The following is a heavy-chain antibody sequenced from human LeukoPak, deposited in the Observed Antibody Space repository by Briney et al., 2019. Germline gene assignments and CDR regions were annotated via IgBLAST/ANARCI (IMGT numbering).Heavy chain of an antibody. Sequence: SVKVSCTTSGGSFSSHAITWVRQAPGQGLEWMGGIIPILGTGNYAQKFQGRVTITADRSTSTVYMELRSLRSEDTAVYYCARRSTDFLNWLDPWGQGTLVTVSS. J-gene: IGHJ5*02. CDR3: ARRSTDFLNWLDP. CDR1: GGSFSSHA. CDR2: IIPILGTG. D-gene: IGHD2-2*01. V-gene: IGHV1-69*10.